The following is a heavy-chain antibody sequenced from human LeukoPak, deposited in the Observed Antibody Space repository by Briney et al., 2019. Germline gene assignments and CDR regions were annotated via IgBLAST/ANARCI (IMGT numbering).Heavy chain of an antibody. CDR3: ARGSIRGNPLYYFDY. V-gene: IGHV1-2*02. CDR2: INPNSGGT. CDR1: GYTFTGYY. D-gene: IGHD2/OR15-2a*01. J-gene: IGHJ4*02. Sequence: ASVKVSCKASGYTFTGYYMHWVRQAPGQGLEWMGWINPNSGGTNYAQKFQGRVTMTRDTSISTAYMELSRLGSDDTAVYYCARGSIRGNPLYYFDYWGQGTLVTVSS.